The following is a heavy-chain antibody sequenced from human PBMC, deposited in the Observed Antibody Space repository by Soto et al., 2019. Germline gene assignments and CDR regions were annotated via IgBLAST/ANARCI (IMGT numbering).Heavy chain of an antibody. V-gene: IGHV4-59*01. Sequence: SETLSLTCSVSGGSMRNYYWNWIRQPPGRGLEWIGYVYHSGSTNYNPSLKSRVSMSVDVSRNHFSLALHSVTAADTAVYFCTSSYSTSSSPDYWGQGTLVTVSS. CDR1: GGSMRNYY. CDR3: TSSYSTSSSPDY. CDR2: VYHSGST. J-gene: IGHJ4*02. D-gene: IGHD6-6*01.